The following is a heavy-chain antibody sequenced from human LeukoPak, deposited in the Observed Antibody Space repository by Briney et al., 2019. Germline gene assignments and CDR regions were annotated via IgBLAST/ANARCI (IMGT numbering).Heavy chain of an antibody. Sequence: SETLSLTCTVSGGSISSSSYYWGWIRQPPGKGLEWIGSIYYSGSTYYNPSLKSRVTISVDTSKNLFSLKLSSVTAADTAVYYCARDDYRGVTNFDPWGQGTLVTVSS. CDR2: IYYSGST. CDR3: ARDDYRGVTNFDP. D-gene: IGHD3-10*01. CDR1: GGSISSSSYY. J-gene: IGHJ5*02. V-gene: IGHV4-39*07.